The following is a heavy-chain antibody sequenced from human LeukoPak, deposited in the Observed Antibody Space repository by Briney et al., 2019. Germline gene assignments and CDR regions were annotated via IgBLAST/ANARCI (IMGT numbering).Heavy chain of an antibody. CDR1: GFPFSSYW. V-gene: IGHV3-7*01. D-gene: IGHD2-2*01. CDR2: IKQDGSEK. CDR3: ARDKTLSPAAQFDY. J-gene: IGHJ4*02. Sequence: GGSLRLSCVASGFPFSSYWMTWVRKAPGKGMEWVANIKQDGSEKYYVDSVKGRFTISRDNAKNSLYLQMNSLRAEDTAVYYCARDKTLSPAAQFDYWGQGTLVTVSS.